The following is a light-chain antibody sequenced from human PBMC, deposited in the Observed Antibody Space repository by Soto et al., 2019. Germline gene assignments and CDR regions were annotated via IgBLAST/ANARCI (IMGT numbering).Light chain of an antibody. V-gene: IGLV1-36*01. J-gene: IGLJ3*02. CDR3: GAWDDSLNGWV. CDR2: YDD. Sequence: HSVLTQPPSVSDGPGQRVTISCSGSTSNIGKNTVNWYQQLPGEAPKLFIYYDDLLASGVSDRFSGSKSGTSASLAISGLQSEDEADYYCGAWDDSLNGWVFGGGTKLTVL. CDR1: TSNIGKNT.